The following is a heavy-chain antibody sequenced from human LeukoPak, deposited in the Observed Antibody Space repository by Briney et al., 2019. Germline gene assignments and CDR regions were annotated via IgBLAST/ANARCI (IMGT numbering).Heavy chain of an antibody. CDR3: ARGSGSYSYSYMDV. Sequence: SETLSLTCTVSGGSISSGGYYWSWIRQPPGKGLEWIGYIYHSGSTYYNPSLKSRVTISVDRSKNQFSLKLSSVTAADTAVYYCARGSGSYSYSYMDVWGQGTTVTVSS. J-gene: IGHJ6*03. V-gene: IGHV4-30-2*01. CDR2: IYHSGST. D-gene: IGHD1-26*01. CDR1: GGSISSGGYY.